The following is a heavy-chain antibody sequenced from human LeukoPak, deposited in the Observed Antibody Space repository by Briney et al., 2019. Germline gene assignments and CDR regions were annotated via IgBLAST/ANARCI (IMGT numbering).Heavy chain of an antibody. D-gene: IGHD2-15*01. J-gene: IGHJ4*02. CDR3: AVARAATRFDY. CDR1: GGSISTYY. V-gene: IGHV4-59*01. Sequence: PSETPSLTCTVSGGSISTYYWSWIRQPPGKGLEWIGYIYYSGSTNYNPSLKSRVTIAVDTSKNQFSLKLSSVTAADTAVYYCAVARAATRFDYWGQGTLVTVSS. CDR2: IYYSGST.